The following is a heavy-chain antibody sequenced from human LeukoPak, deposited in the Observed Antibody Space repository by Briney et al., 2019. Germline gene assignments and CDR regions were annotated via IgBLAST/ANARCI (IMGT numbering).Heavy chain of an antibody. CDR2: IIPIFGTA. J-gene: IGHJ4*02. CDR1: GYTFTGYY. D-gene: IGHD2-15*01. Sequence: SVKVSCRASGYTFTGYYMHWVRQAPGQGLEWMGGIIPIFGTANYAQKFQGRVTITAVESTSTAYVELSSLRSEDTAVYYCATDMVGYCGGVTCYSEAYWGQGTLVTVSS. CDR3: ATDMVGYCGGVTCYSEAY. V-gene: IGHV1-69*13.